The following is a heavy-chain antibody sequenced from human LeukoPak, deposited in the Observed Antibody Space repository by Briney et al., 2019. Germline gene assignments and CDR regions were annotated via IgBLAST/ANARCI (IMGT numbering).Heavy chain of an antibody. CDR2: INNGDTT. CDR1: GFTDNTNH. CDR3: AKDQQWLVSHFDY. J-gene: IGHJ4*02. D-gene: IGHD6-19*01. V-gene: IGHV3-66*01. Sequence: GGSLRLSCAASGFTDNTNHMSWVRKAPGKGLEWVSIINNGDTTYYADSVKGRFTISTDNSKNTLYLQMNSLRAEETAVYYCAKDQQWLVSHFDYWGQGTLVTVSS.